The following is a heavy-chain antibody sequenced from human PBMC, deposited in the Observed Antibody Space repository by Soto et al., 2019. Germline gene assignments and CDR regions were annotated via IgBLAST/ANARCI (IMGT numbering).Heavy chain of an antibody. J-gene: IGHJ4*02. V-gene: IGHV1-8*01. D-gene: IGHD1-26*01. CDR3: ASDHSGSSDY. CDR2: MNPNSGNT. CDR1: GYTFTSYD. Sequence: QVQLVQSGAEVKKPGASVKVSCKASGYTFTSYDINWVRQATGQGLEWMGWMNPNSGNTGYAQKFQGRVTMTRNTSISTAYMQPSRLRSGDTAVYYSASDHSGSSDYWGEGTLVTVST.